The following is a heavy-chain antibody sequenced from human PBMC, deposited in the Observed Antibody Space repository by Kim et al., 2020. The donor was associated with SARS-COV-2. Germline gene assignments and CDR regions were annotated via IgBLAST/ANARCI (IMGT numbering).Heavy chain of an antibody. D-gene: IGHD2-21*02. V-gene: IGHV4-59*08. J-gene: IGHJ3*02. CDR2: IYYSGST. Sequence: SETLSLTCTVSGGYISSYYWSWIRQPTGKGLEWIGYIYYSGSTNYNPSLKSRVTISLDTSKNQFSLSLSTVTAADPAVYYCARHVPPIVVVTAPHLRAFEIWGQGTMVTVSA. CDR1: GGYISSYY. CDR3: ARHVPPIVVVTAPHLRAFEI.